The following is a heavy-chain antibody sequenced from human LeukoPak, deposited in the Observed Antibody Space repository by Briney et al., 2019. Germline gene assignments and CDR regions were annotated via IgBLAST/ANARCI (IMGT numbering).Heavy chain of an antibody. CDR1: GFTFSRYY. CDR3: ARDGYCTSGSCYIDY. CDR2: IKQDGSEK. V-gene: IGHV3-7*01. J-gene: IGHJ4*02. D-gene: IGHD2-15*01. Sequence: PGGSLRLSCAASGFTFSRYYMSWVRQAPGKGLEWEANIKQDGSEKYYVDSVKGRFTISRDNAKNSLYLQMNSLRVEDTAIYYCARDGYCTSGSCYIDYWGQGTLVTVSS.